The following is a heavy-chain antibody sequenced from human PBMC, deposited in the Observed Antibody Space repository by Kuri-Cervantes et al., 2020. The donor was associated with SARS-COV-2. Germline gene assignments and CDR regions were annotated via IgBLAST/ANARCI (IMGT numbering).Heavy chain of an antibody. J-gene: IGHJ4*02. V-gene: IGHV3-30*02. Sequence: GESLKISCAASGFTFSSYGMHWVRQAPGKGLEWVAFIRYDGSNKYYADSVKGRFTISRDNSKNTLYLQMNSLRAEDTAVYYCAKDPALSRGDFDYWGQGTLVTVSS. D-gene: IGHD3-16*01. CDR1: GFTFSSYG. CDR3: AKDPALSRGDFDY. CDR2: IRYDGSNK.